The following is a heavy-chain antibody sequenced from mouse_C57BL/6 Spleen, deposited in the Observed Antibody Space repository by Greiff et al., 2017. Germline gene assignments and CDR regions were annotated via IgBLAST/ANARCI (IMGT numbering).Heavy chain of an antibody. CDR2: IYPRSGNT. J-gene: IGHJ2*01. CDR3: ARSGTTVVATTNFDY. CDR1: GYTFTSYG. Sequence: VKLVESGAELARPGASVKLSCKASGYTFTSYGISWVKQRTGQGLEWIGEIYPRSGNTYYNEKFKGKATLTADKSSSTAYMELRSLTSEDSAVYFCARSGTTVVATTNFDYWGQGTTLTVSS. D-gene: IGHD1-1*01. V-gene: IGHV1-81*01.